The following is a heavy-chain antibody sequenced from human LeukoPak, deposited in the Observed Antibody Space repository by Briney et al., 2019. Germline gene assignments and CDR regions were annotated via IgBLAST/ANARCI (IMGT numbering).Heavy chain of an antibody. CDR2: IYWDDDK. J-gene: IGHJ1*01. V-gene: IGHV2-5*02. Sequence: SGPTLVKPTQTLTLTCTCSGFSLSPSGVGVGWIRQSPGKALEWLAVIYWDDDKRYSPSLKTRLTITKDTSKNQVVLTMTNMDPVDTATYYCAHAIGGGNSAFFQHWGQGSLVTVSS. CDR3: AHAIGGGNSAFFQH. CDR1: GFSLSPSGVG. D-gene: IGHD4-23*01.